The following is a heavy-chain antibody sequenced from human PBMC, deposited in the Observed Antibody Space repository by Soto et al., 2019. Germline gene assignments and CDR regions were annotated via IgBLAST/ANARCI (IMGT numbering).Heavy chain of an antibody. D-gene: IGHD3-3*01. CDR1: GGSFSGYY. CDR2: INHSGST. CDR3: ARKGIKIFGVVIYGMDV. Sequence: PSETLSLTCAVYGGSFSGYYWSWTRQPPGKGLEWIGEINHSGSTNYNPSLKSRVTISVDTSKNQFSLKLSSVTAADTAVYYCARKGIKIFGVVIYGMDVWGQGTTVTVSS. V-gene: IGHV4-34*01. J-gene: IGHJ6*02.